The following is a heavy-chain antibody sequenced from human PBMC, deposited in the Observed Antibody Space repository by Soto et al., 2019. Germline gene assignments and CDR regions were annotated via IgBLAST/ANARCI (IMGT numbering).Heavy chain of an antibody. D-gene: IGHD1-1*01. V-gene: IGHV4-34*01. J-gene: IGHJ5*02. CDR1: GGSFSGYY. CDR3: ARGGTSSGPSKLAP. Sequence: QVQLLQWGAGLLKPSETLSLTCAVYGGSFSGYYWNWIRQPPGKGLEWIGEINHSGSTNYNPSLKSRVTLSVDTSKNHFSLILSSVTAAGTAVYYCARGGTSSGPSKLAPWGPGTLVTVSS. CDR2: INHSGST.